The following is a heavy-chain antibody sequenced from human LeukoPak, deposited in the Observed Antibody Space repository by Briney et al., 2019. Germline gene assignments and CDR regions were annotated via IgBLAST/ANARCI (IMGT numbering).Heavy chain of an antibody. CDR1: GFTFSSYE. J-gene: IGHJ4*02. D-gene: IGHD4-17*01. CDR3: ARATPNDYGDLSYFDY. Sequence: GGSLRLSCAASGFTFSSYEMNWVRQAPGKGLEWVSYISSSGSTIYYADSVKGRFTISRDNAKNSLYLQMNSLRAEDTAVYYCARATPNDYGDLSYFDYWGQGTLVTVSS. CDR2: ISSSGSTI. V-gene: IGHV3-48*03.